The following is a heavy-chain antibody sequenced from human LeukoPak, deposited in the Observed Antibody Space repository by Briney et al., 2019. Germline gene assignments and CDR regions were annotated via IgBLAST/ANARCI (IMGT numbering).Heavy chain of an antibody. J-gene: IGHJ4*02. D-gene: IGHD6-13*01. CDR1: GGTFSSYA. CDR2: IIPIFGTA. CDR3: ASRWMAPAGTELGGFDY. V-gene: IGHV1-69*01. Sequence: SVKVSCKASGGTFSSYAISWVRQAPGQGLEWMGGIIPIFGTANYAQKFQGRVTITADESTSTAYMELSSLRSEDTAVYYCASRWMAPAGTELGGFDYWGQGTLVTVSS.